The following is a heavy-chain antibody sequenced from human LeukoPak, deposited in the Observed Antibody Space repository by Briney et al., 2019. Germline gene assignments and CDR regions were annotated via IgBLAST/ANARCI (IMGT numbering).Heavy chain of an antibody. Sequence: SETLSLTCAVSGGSISSSNWWSWVRQPPGKGLEWIGEIYHSGSTNYNPSLKSRVTISVDKSKNQFSLKLNSVTAADTAVYYCASFYYDSSGPPDAFDIWGQGTMVTVSS. CDR3: ASFYYDSSGPPDAFDI. CDR1: GGSISSSNW. CDR2: IYHSGST. V-gene: IGHV4-4*02. J-gene: IGHJ3*02. D-gene: IGHD3-22*01.